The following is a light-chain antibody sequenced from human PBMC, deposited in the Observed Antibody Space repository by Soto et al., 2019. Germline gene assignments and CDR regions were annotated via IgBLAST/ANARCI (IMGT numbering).Light chain of an antibody. Sequence: SYELTQPPSVSVSPGQTASITCSGDELGDKHASWYQQKPGQSPVLVIYEDNKRPSGIPERFSGSKSGNTATLTISGTQTVYEADYYCHSWDSITAAFGGGTKLTVL. J-gene: IGLJ2*01. CDR2: EDN. V-gene: IGLV3-1*01. CDR3: HSWDSITAA. CDR1: ELGDKH.